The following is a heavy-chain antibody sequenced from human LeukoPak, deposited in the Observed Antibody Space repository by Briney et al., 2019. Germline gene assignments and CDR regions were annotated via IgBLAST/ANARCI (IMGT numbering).Heavy chain of an antibody. CDR1: GGSISSYY. CDR3: ARLGTYYYDSSGYRNHFDY. J-gene: IGHJ4*02. V-gene: IGHV4-59*08. CDR2: IFYSGIT. Sequence: SETLSLTCTVSGGSISSYYWSWIRQPPGKGLEWIGYIFYSGITDYNPSLKSRVTISVDTSKNQFSLKLSSVTAADTAVYYCARLGTYYYDSSGYRNHFDYWGQGTLVTVSS. D-gene: IGHD3-22*01.